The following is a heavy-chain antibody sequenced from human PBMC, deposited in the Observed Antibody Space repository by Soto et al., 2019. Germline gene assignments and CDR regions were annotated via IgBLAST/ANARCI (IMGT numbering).Heavy chain of an antibody. J-gene: IGHJ6*02. CDR1: GGSMRSYY. D-gene: IGHD5-12*01. CDR3: ARDLIWCGMDV. CDR2: VFYSGNT. V-gene: IGHV4-59*01. Sequence: QVELQESGPELVKPSETLSLTCNVSGGSMRSYYWTWMRQSPGKGLEWLGNVFYSGNTNLNPSLRDRLSISVDTSKNKFSLMLNSVTAADTAVYYCARDLIWCGMDVWGQGTTVTVSS.